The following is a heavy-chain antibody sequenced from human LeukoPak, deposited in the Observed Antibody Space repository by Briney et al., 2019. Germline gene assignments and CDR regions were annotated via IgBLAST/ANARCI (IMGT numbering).Heavy chain of an antibody. D-gene: IGHD3-22*01. J-gene: IGHJ4*02. V-gene: IGHV1-69*04. CDR1: GGTFSSYA. CDR2: IIPILGIA. CDR3: ARAAPDVDYDSSGYCDY. Sequence: ASVKVSCKASGGTFSSYAISWVRQAPGQGLEWMGRIIPILGIANYAQKFQGRVTITADKSTSTAYMELSSLRSEDTAVYYCARAAPDVDYDSSGYCDYWGQGTLVTVSS.